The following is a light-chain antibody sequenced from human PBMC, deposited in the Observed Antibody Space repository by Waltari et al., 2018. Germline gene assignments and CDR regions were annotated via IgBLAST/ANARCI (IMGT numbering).Light chain of an antibody. CDR3: QQTYRPPLT. V-gene: IGKV1-39*01. J-gene: IGKJ4*01. Sequence: DKDTITCPASHSVRTSLSWDKQKPGKAPEVLIYAASSLQSGVPSRFSGSGSGTSFTLTIGSLQPEDFATYYCQQTYRPPLTFGGGTKVDIK. CDR1: HSVRTS. CDR2: AAS.